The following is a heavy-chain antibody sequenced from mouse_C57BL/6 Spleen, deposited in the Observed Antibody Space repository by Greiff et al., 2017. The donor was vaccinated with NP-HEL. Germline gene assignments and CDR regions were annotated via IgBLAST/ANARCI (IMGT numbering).Heavy chain of an antibody. CDR3: ARERVLYYAMDY. CDR1: GFTFSSYA. CDR2: ISDGGSYT. V-gene: IGHV5-4*01. J-gene: IGHJ4*01. Sequence: EVQLVESGGGLVKPGGSLKLSCAASGFTFSSYAMSWVRQTPEKRLEWVATISDGGSYTYYPDNVKGRFTISRDNAKNNLYLQMSHLKSEDTAMYYCARERVLYYAMDYWGQGTSVTVSS.